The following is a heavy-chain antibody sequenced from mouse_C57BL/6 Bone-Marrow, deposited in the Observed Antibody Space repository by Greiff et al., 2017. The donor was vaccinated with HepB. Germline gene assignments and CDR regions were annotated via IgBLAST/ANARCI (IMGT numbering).Heavy chain of an antibody. Sequence: EVKVVESGGDLVKPGGSLKLSCAASGFTFSSYGMSWVRQTPDKRLEWVATISSGGSYTYYPDSVKGRFTISRDNAKNTLYLQMSSLKSEDTAMYYCARTGYVAWFAYWGQGTLVTVSA. CDR1: GFTFSSYG. V-gene: IGHV5-6*01. D-gene: IGHD3-1*01. CDR2: ISSGGSYT. J-gene: IGHJ3*01. CDR3: ARTGYVAWFAY.